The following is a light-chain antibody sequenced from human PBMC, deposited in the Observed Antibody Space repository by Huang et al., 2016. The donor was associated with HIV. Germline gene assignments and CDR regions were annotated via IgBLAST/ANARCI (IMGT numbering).Light chain of an antibody. CDR1: QGVSNN. CDR2: GAS. J-gene: IGKJ1*01. Sequence: EIVMTQSPATLSVSPGERATLSCRASQGVSNNIAWYQQKPGQTPRLLMHGASTRATGIAAKCSGRGSGTDFTLTITSLQPEDSAVYYCQHYNNWPPWTFGPGTQVEI. V-gene: IGKV3D-15*01. CDR3: QHYNNWPPWT.